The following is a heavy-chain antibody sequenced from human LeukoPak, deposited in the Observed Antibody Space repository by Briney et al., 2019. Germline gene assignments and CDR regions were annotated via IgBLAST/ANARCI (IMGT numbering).Heavy chain of an antibody. D-gene: IGHD3-10*01. J-gene: IGHJ4*02. V-gene: IGHV4-61*02. CDR3: ARLTSGSGTYLFDY. Sequence: SETLSLTCTVSGGSIRSGTDYWSWIRQPAGKGLEWIGRIYMSGSTDYNPSFKSRVTMSVNTSKSQVSLKLRSVTAADTAVYYCARLTSGSGTYLFDYWGQGTLVTVSS. CDR2: IYMSGST. CDR1: GGSIRSGTDY.